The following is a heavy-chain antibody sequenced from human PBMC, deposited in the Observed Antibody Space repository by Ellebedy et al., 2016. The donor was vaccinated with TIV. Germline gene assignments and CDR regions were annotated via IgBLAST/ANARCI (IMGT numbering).Heavy chain of an antibody. D-gene: IGHD3-3*01. J-gene: IGHJ4*02. CDR1: GYTFTNYN. Sequence: ASSVKVSCKPSGYTFTNYNMHWVRQAPGQGLEWTGMINPSGGSTTYELKFRGRVTMTKDTSTSTLNMELSSLRFEDTVVYYCARSLEWRPGDYWGQGTLVTVSS. V-gene: IGHV1-46*01. CDR2: INPSGGST. CDR3: ARSLEWRPGDY.